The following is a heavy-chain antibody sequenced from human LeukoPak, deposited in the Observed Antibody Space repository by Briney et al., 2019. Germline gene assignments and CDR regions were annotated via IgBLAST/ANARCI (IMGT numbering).Heavy chain of an antibody. V-gene: IGHV3-9*01. CDR2: ISWNSGSI. CDR1: GFTFDDYA. Sequence: GGSPRLSCAASGFTFDDYAMHWVRQAPGKGLEWVLGISWNSGSIGYADSVKGRFTISRDNAKNSLYLQMNSLRAEDTALYYCAKMGAGEQLGFYYYYGMDVWGQGTTVTVSS. CDR3: AKMGAGEQLGFYYYYGMDV. D-gene: IGHD6-13*01. J-gene: IGHJ6*02.